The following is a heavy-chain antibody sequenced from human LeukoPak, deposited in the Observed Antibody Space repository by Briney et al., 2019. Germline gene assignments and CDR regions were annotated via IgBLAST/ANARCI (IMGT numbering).Heavy chain of an antibody. Sequence: GGSLTLSCPASGFTFSSCGMNWFRQAPGKGLEWLAVISYDGSNKYSAYSVKGRFTISRDNSKNTLYLQMNSLRTEDTAIYYCAKEVRSGCSDVWGQGTLVTVSS. V-gene: IGHV3-30*18. CDR1: GFTFSSCG. CDR3: AKEVRSGCSDV. D-gene: IGHD6-19*01. J-gene: IGHJ4*02. CDR2: ISYDGSNK.